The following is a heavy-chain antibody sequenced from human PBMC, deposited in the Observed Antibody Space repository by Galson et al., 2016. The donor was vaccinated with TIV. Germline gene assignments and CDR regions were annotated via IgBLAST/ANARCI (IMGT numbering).Heavy chain of an antibody. D-gene: IGHD2-15*01. CDR3: ARDRFGAHEAGGSLFDY. V-gene: IGHV3-23*01. Sequence: SLRLPCAASEFTFSSYAMSWVRQAPGKGLEWVSSISSFGGSAYYAHSVKGRFTISRDNSQLFLQMNSLRAEDTAVYYCARDRFGAHEAGGSLFDYWGQGTLVTVSS. J-gene: IGHJ4*02. CDR1: EFTFSSYA. CDR2: ISSFGGSA.